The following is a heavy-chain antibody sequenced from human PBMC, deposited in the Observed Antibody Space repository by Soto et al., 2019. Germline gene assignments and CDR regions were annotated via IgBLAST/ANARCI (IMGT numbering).Heavy chain of an antibody. Sequence: EVQLVESGGGLVQPGGSLRLSCVASGFTFSTDTMNWVRQAPGKGLEWVAHISTSGATRYYADSVKGRFTISRDNAKASLYLQMDSLRNEDTAVYYCARFFGSGFDYWGQGTLVTVSS. J-gene: IGHJ4*02. V-gene: IGHV3-48*02. D-gene: IGHD6-19*01. CDR3: ARFFGSGFDY. CDR2: ISTSGATR. CDR1: GFTFSTDT.